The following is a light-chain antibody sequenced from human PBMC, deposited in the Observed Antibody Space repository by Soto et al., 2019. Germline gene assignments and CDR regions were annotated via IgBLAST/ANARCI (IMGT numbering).Light chain of an antibody. Sequence: EIVLTQSPGTLSLSPGERATLSCRASQSVSSSYLAWYQQKPGQAPRLLIYGASNRATGIPDSFSGSGSGTDFTLTISRLEPEDFAVYYCQQYGSSLTWTFGQGTKVEIK. CDR1: QSVSSSY. CDR3: QQYGSSLTWT. V-gene: IGKV3-20*01. J-gene: IGKJ1*01. CDR2: GAS.